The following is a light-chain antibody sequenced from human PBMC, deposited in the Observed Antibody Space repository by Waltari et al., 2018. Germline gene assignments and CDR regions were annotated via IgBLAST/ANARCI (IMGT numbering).Light chain of an antibody. J-gene: IGKJ4*01. CDR3: QQSYSTVT. CDR2: AAS. V-gene: IGKV1-39*01. Sequence: DIQMPQSPSSLSASVGDKVTITCRASHSITTYLNWYQQKPGAAPKLLIYAASSLQSGAPSRFSGGGSGTDFTLTISGLQPEDSATYYCQQSYSTVTFGGGTKVEIK. CDR1: HSITTY.